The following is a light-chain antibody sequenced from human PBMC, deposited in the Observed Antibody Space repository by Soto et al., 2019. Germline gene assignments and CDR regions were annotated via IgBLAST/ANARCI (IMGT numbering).Light chain of an antibody. Sequence: IVMTQSPDSLAVSLGERATINCKSSQSVLYSSNNKNYLAWYQQQPVQPPKLLIYWASTRESGVPDRFSGSGSGTDFTLTISSLQDEDVAVYYCQQYYSTPLTFGQGTKLEIK. CDR1: QSVLYSSNNKNY. V-gene: IGKV4-1*01. CDR3: QQYYSTPLT. CDR2: WAS. J-gene: IGKJ2*01.